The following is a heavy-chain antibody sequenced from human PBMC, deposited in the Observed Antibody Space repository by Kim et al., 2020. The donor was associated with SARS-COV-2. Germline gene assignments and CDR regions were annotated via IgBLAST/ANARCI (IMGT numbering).Heavy chain of an antibody. Sequence: GGSLRLSCAASGFTFSSYGMHWVRQAPGKGLEWVAVIWYDGSNEYYADSVKGRFTISRDNSKNTLYLQMNSLRAEDTAVYYCARGGEIGVVPAAIPFDYWGQGTLVTVSP. CDR3: ARGGEIGVVPAAIPFDY. CDR2: IWYDGSNE. J-gene: IGHJ4*02. V-gene: IGHV3-33*01. CDR1: GFTFSSYG. D-gene: IGHD2-2*01.